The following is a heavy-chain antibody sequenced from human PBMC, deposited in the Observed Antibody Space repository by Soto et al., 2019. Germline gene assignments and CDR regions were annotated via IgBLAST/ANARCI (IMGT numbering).Heavy chain of an antibody. V-gene: IGHV1-69*08. D-gene: IGHD2-15*01. CDR2: IIPILGIA. CDR1: GGTFSSYT. J-gene: IGHJ5*02. Sequence: QVQLVQSGAEVKKPGSSVKVSCKASGGTFSSYTISWVRQAPGQGLEWMGRIIPILGIANYAQKFLGRVTITADKSTSTAYMELSSLRSEDTAVYYCARDRDMNWFDPWGQGTLVTVSS. CDR3: ARDRDMNWFDP.